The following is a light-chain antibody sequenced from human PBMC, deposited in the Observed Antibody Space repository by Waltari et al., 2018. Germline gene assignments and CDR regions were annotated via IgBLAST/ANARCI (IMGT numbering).Light chain of an antibody. CDR3: SSYTSTKTGV. Sequence: QSALTQSASVSGSPGQSITISCTGTSSDVGGYNYVSWYQQYPGKAPQLMIYGVSYRPSGISNRFSGSKSGNTATLTISGLQAEDEADYYCSSYTSTKTGVFGTGTKVTVL. V-gene: IGLV2-14*01. J-gene: IGLJ1*01. CDR2: GVS. CDR1: SSDVGGYNY.